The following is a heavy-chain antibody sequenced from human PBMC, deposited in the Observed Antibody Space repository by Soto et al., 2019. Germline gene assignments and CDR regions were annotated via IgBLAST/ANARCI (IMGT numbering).Heavy chain of an antibody. D-gene: IGHD3-16*01. CDR3: PTGITGTGGSYYYNMEV. CDR1: GFTFSSYA. V-gene: IGHV3-23*01. Sequence: PGGSLRLSCAASGFTFSSYAMGWVRQAPGKGLDWVSVLSGSGGITYSADSVKGRFTISRDNSKNILYLQMNSLRAADTAVYYCPTGITGTGGSYYYNMEVWR. J-gene: IGHJ6*01. CDR2: LSGSGGIT.